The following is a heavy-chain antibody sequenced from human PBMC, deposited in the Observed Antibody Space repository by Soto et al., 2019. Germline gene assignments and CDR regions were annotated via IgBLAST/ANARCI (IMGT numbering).Heavy chain of an antibody. V-gene: IGHV5-51*01. CDR2: IYPADSDT. CDR3: ARILSGSGPFDY. Sequence: LGESLKISCKGSGYSFSSYWIGWVRQMPGKGLEWMGNIYPADSDTRYSPSFRGQVTLSVDKSISTAYLQWSSLRASGSVMYYCARILSGSGPFDYWGQGTQVTVSS. D-gene: IGHD6-19*01. CDR1: GYSFSSYW. J-gene: IGHJ4*02.